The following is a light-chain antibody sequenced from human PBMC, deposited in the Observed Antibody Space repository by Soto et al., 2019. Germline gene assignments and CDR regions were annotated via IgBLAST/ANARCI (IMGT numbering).Light chain of an antibody. CDR3: QQYNNWPFT. CDR2: GAS. CDR1: QSVSSN. V-gene: IGKV3-15*01. Sequence: EIVMTQSPATLSVSPGERATLSCRASQSVSSNLAWYQQKPCQAPRLLIYGASTRATGIPARFSGSGSGTEFTLTISSLQSEDFAVYYCQQYNNWPFTLGPGTKVDIK. J-gene: IGKJ3*01.